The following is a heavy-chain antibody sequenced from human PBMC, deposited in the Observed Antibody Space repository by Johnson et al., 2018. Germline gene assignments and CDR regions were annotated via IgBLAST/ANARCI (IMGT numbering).Heavy chain of an antibody. CDR3: AKDPRSGYYDSSGYVDAFDI. Sequence: VQLVESGGGLVQPGGSLRLSCAASGFTFSSYAMSWVRQAPGKGLEWVSAISGSGGRTYYADSVKGRFTISRDNSKHTLYLQMNSLRAEDKAVYYLAKDPRSGYYDSSGYVDAFDIWGQGTMVTVSS. CDR2: ISGSGGRT. J-gene: IGHJ3*02. D-gene: IGHD3-22*01. CDR1: GFTFSSYA. V-gene: IGHV3-23*04.